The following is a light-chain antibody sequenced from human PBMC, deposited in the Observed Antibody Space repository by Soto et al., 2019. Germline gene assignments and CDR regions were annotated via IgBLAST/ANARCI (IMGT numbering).Light chain of an antibody. CDR2: WAS. J-gene: IGKJ2*01. V-gene: IGKV4-1*01. CDR3: QQYYRTPAT. CDR1: QIVLYRSNNKNY. Sequence: DIVMTQSQDSLAVSLGERATINCQSSQIVLYRSNNKNYLAWYRQKPGQPPKLLIYWASTRESGVPDRFSGSGSGTDFTLTISSLQAQGVAVSYCQQYYRTPATFGQWTKLEIK.